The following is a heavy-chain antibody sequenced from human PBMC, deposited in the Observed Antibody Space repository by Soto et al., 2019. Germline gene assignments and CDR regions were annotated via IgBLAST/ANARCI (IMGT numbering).Heavy chain of an antibody. V-gene: IGHV3-30-3*01. CDR2: ISYDGSNK. CDR1: GFTFSSYA. D-gene: IGHD5-18*01. Sequence: QVQLVESGGGVVQPGRSLRLSCAASGFTFSSYAMHWVRQAPGKGLEWVAVISYDGSNKYYADSVKGRFTISRDNSKNKLYLQMNSRRAEDTAVYYCARVGAGYSYGYQNDGLDYWGQGTPVTVSS. CDR3: ARVGAGYSYGYQNDGLDY. J-gene: IGHJ4*02.